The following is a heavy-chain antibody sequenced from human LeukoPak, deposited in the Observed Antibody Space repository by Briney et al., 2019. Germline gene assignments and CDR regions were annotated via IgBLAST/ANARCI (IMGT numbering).Heavy chain of an antibody. CDR1: GFTFSSYG. CDR3: APGDSSGYGYFDY. J-gene: IGHJ4*02. CDR2: ISYDGSNK. Sequence: GRSLRLSCAASGFTFSSYGMHWVRQAPGKGLEWVAVISYDGSNKYYADSVKGRFTISRDNSKNTLYLQMNSLRAEDTAAYYCAPGDSSGYGYFDYWGQGTLVTVSS. D-gene: IGHD3-22*01. V-gene: IGHV3-30*03.